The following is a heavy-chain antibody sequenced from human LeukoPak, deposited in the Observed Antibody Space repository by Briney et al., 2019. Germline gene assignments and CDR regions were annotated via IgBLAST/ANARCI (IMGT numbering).Heavy chain of an antibody. D-gene: IGHD4-17*01. J-gene: IGHJ5*02. CDR3: AADRSHYGDYLNWFDP. CDR1: GFTFTSSA. V-gene: IGHV1-58*01. CDR2: IVVGSGKT. Sequence: ASVKVSCKASGFTFTSSAVQWVRQARGQRLEWIGWIVVGSGKTNYAQKFQERVTITRDMSTSTAYMELSSLRFEDTAVYFCAADRSHYGDYLNWFDPWGQGILVTVSS.